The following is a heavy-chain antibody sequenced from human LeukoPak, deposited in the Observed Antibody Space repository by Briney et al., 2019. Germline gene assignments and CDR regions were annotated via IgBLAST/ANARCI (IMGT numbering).Heavy chain of an antibody. V-gene: IGHV3-23*01. CDR3: AKDGGCSTTSC. D-gene: IGHD2-2*01. J-gene: IGHJ4*02. Sequence: GGSLRLSCAAPGFTFSSYAMSWVRQAPGKGLEWVSAISGSGGSTYYADSVKGRFTISRDNSKNTLYLQMNSLRAEDTALYYCAKDGGCSTTSCWGQGTLVTVSS. CDR2: ISGSGGST. CDR1: GFTFSSYA.